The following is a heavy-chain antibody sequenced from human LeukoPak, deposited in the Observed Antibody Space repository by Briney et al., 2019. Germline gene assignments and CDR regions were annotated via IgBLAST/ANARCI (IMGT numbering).Heavy chain of an antibody. CDR2: ISGSGGST. Sequence: GGSLRLSCAASGVTFSSSAMNWVRQAPGKGLEWVSAISGSGGSTYYADSVKGRFTISRDNSRNTLYLQMNSLRAEDTAVYYCAKGPLLWNWGQGTLVTVSS. CDR1: GVTFSSSA. D-gene: IGHD2/OR15-2a*01. J-gene: IGHJ4*02. CDR3: AKGPLLWN. V-gene: IGHV3-23*01.